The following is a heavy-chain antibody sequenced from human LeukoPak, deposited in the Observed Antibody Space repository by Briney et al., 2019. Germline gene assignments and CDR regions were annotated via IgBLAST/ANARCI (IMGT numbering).Heavy chain of an antibody. V-gene: IGHV3-15*01. J-gene: IGHJ4*02. CDR2: IKSKTDGETT. Sequence: GGSLRLSCADSGFTFTNAWMSWVRQAPGKGLEWIGRIKSKTDGETTNYAEPVRGRFTISRDDSKSAVYLQMNSLKIEDTAVYYCTTDLGTYYHGSQRLIPIVYWGQGTLVTVSS. CDR3: TTDLGTYYHGSQRLIPIVY. D-gene: IGHD3-10*01. CDR1: GFTFTNAW.